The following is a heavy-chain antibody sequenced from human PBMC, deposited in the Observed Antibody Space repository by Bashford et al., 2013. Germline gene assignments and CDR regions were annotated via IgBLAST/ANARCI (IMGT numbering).Heavy chain of an antibody. Sequence: SETLSLTCAVYGGSFSGYYWSWIRQPPGKGLEWIGEINHSGSTNYNPSLKSRVTISVDTSKNQFSLKLSSVTAADTAVYYCAHSYSSGWYYDGYYFDYWGQGTLVTVSS. CDR3: AHSYSSGWYYDGYYFDY. J-gene: IGHJ4*02. CDR1: GGSFSGYY. CDR2: INHSGST. V-gene: IGHV4-34*01. D-gene: IGHD6-19*01.